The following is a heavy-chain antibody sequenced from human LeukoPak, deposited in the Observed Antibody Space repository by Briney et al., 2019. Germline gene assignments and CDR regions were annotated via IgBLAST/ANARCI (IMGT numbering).Heavy chain of an antibody. V-gene: IGHV4-31*03. Sequence: PSETLSLTCTVSSGSISSSIYHWGWIRQHPGKGLEWIGYIYYSGSTYYNPSLKSRVTISVDTSKNQFSLKLSSVTAADTAVYYCASYIDYDSSGYPPPIEDYFDYWGQGTLVTVSS. CDR2: IYYSGST. CDR3: ASYIDYDSSGYPPPIEDYFDY. J-gene: IGHJ4*02. CDR1: SGSISSSIYH. D-gene: IGHD3-22*01.